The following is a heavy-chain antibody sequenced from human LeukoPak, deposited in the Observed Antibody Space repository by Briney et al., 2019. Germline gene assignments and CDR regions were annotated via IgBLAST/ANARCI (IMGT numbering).Heavy chain of an antibody. V-gene: IGHV4-38-2*02. Sequence: SETLSLTCTVSGYSISSGYYWGWIRQPPGKGLGWIGSIYHSGSTYYNPSLKSRVTISVDTSKNQFSLKLSSVTAADRAVYYCARAGKRWLQFSYFDYWGQGTLVTVSS. J-gene: IGHJ4*02. D-gene: IGHD5-24*01. CDR3: ARAGKRWLQFSYFDY. CDR1: GYSISSGYY. CDR2: IYHSGST.